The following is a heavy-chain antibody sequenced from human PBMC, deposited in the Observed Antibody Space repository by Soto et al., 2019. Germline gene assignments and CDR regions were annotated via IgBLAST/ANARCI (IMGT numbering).Heavy chain of an antibody. Sequence: SETLSLTCTVSGGSISSYYWSWIRQPPGKGLEWIGYIYYSGSTNYNPSLKSRVTISVDTSKNQFSLKLSSVTAADTAVYYCARDGAPGYGDYSWFDPWGQGTLVTVSS. V-gene: IGHV4-59*01. D-gene: IGHD4-17*01. CDR1: GGSISSYY. CDR3: ARDGAPGYGDYSWFDP. J-gene: IGHJ5*02. CDR2: IYYSGST.